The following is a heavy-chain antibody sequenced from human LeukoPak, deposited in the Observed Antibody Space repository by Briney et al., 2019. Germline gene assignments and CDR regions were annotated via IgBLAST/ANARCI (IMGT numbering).Heavy chain of an antibody. Sequence: HGESLKISCKGSGYSFTSYWISWVRQMPGKGLEWMGRIGPSDSYTNYSPSFQGHVTISADKSISTAYLQWSSLKASDTAMYYCARHGRYCSSTSCYAALDYWGQGTLVTVSS. D-gene: IGHD2-2*01. V-gene: IGHV5-10-1*01. CDR1: GYSFTSYW. CDR3: ARHGRYCSSTSCYAALDY. J-gene: IGHJ4*02. CDR2: IGPSDSYT.